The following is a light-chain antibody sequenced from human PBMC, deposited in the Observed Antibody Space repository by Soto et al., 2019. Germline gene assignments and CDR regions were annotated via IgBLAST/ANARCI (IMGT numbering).Light chain of an antibody. CDR1: RSNIGAGYH. CDR2: GNS. J-gene: IGLJ3*02. CDR3: QSYDNSLSGFWV. Sequence: QSVLTQPPSVSGAPGQRVTISCTGSRSNIGAGYHVHWYQQLPGTAPKLLIYGNSNRPSGVPDRFSGSKSGTSASLAITGLQADDEADYYCQSYDNSLSGFWVFGGGTKLTVL. V-gene: IGLV1-40*01.